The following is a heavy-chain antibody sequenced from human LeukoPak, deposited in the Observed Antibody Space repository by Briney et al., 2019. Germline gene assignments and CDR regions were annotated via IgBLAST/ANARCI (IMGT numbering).Heavy chain of an antibody. D-gene: IGHD3-10*01. Sequence: SETLSLACTVFGGSISSYYWSWIRQPPGKGLEWIGYIYYSGSTNYNPSLKSRVTISVDTSKNQFSLKLSSVTAADTAVYYCARVIWDGSGSYFDYWGQGTLVTVSS. J-gene: IGHJ4*02. CDR3: ARVIWDGSGSYFDY. CDR2: IYYSGST. V-gene: IGHV4-59*01. CDR1: GGSISSYY.